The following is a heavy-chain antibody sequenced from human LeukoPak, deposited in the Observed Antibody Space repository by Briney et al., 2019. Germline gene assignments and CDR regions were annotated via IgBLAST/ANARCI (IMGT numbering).Heavy chain of an antibody. CDR3: ARDMGSGSYGEVDYGMDV. CDR1: GGSISSGGYY. Sequence: SETLSLTRTVSGGSISSGGYYWSWIRQHPGKGLEWIGYIYYSGSTYYNPSLKSRVTISVDTSKNQFSLKLSSVTAADTAVYYCARDMGSGSYGEVDYGMDVWGKGTMVTVSS. J-gene: IGHJ6*04. D-gene: IGHD3-10*01. CDR2: IYYSGST. V-gene: IGHV4-31*03.